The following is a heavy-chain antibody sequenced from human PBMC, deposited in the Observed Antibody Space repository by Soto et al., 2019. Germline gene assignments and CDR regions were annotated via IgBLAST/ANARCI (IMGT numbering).Heavy chain of an antibody. CDR3: VRDRPHNWFDP. D-gene: IGHD6-6*01. CDR1: GFTLRSYW. CDR2: IDTDGSRT. V-gene: IGHV3-74*01. J-gene: IGHJ5*02. Sequence: EVQLVESGGGLVQPGGSLRLSCAASGFTLRSYWMHWVRQAPGKGPMWVSRIDTDGSRTTYADSVKGRFTFSRDNAKNMLYLQMNCLRAEDTAVYYCVRDRPHNWFDPWGQGTLVTVSS.